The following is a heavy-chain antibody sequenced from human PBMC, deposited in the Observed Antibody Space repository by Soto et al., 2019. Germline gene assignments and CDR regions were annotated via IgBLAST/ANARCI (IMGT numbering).Heavy chain of an antibody. D-gene: IGHD3-22*01. Sequence: SETLSLTCVVSGGSISDSDWWSWVRQPPGKGLEWIGEIFHSGGTNYNPSLKSRVTMSVDKSKNQFSLKLNSVTAADTAVYFCARDATSDSGGYYYVSWFDLWGQGTPVTVSS. J-gene: IGHJ5*02. CDR2: IFHSGGT. CDR3: ARDATSDSGGYYYVSWFDL. CDR1: GGSISDSDW. V-gene: IGHV4-4*02.